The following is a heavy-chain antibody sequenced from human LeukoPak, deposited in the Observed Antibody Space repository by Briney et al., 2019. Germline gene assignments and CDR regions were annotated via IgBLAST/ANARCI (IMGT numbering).Heavy chain of an antibody. D-gene: IGHD2-15*01. J-gene: IGHJ4*02. CDR1: GFTFSSYA. V-gene: IGHV3-30-3*01. CDR3: ARVMTPHDY. Sequence: GGSLRLSCAASGFTFSSYAMHWGRQAPGKGLEWGAVISYDGSNRYYADSVKGRFTISRDNSKNTQYLQMNSLRAEDTAVYYCARVMTPHDYWGQGTLVTVSS. CDR2: ISYDGSNR.